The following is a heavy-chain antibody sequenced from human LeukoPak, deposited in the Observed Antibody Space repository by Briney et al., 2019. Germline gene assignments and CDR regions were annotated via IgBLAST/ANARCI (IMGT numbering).Heavy chain of an antibody. V-gene: IGHV1-2*02. CDR3: ARSLPPYYDSSGYYFDY. Sequence: ASVKVSCTASGYTFTGYYMHRVRQAPGQGLEWMGWINPNSGGTNYAQKFQGRVTMTRDTSISTAYMELSRLRSDDTAVYYCARSLPPYYDSSGYYFDYWGQGTLVTVSS. CDR2: INPNSGGT. J-gene: IGHJ4*02. CDR1: GYTFTGYY. D-gene: IGHD3-22*01.